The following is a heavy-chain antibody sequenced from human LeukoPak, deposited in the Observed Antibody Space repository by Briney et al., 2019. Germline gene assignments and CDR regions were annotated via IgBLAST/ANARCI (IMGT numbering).Heavy chain of an antibody. D-gene: IGHD6-19*01. CDR1: GFTFSSYA. CDR3: AKINRGEVAGHMDY. J-gene: IGHJ4*02. Sequence: GGSLRLSCAPSGFTFSSYAMSWVRQAPGKGPEWVSAISRGGGSTYYADSVKGRFTISRDNSKNTLYLQINSLRAEDTALYYCAKINRGEVAGHMDYWGQGTLVTVSS. CDR2: ISRGGGST. V-gene: IGHV3-23*01.